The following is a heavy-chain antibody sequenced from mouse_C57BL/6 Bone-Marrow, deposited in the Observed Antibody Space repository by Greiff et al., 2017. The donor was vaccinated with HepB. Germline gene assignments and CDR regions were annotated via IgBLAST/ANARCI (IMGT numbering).Heavy chain of an antibody. CDR2: ISNGGGST. CDR1: GFTFSDYY. D-gene: IGHD1-1*01. J-gene: IGHJ2*01. V-gene: IGHV5-12*01. Sequence: EVKLMESGGGLVQPGGSLKLSCAASGFTFSDYYMYWVRQTPEKRLEWVAYISNGGGSTYYPDTVKGRFTISRDNAKNTLYLKMSRLKSEDTAMYYCARHRFITTAEGYFDYWGQGTTLTVSS. CDR3: ARHRFITTAEGYFDY.